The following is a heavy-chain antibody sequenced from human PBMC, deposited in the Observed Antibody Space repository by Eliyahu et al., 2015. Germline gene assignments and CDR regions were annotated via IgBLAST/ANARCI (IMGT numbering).Heavy chain of an antibody. J-gene: IGHJ5*01. CDR1: GYSISSGYY. CDR3: VRVGFRDGSFDS. D-gene: IGHD5-24*01. CDR2: VYHTGTT. Sequence: QVQLRESGPGQVKPSETLSLTCDVSGYSISSGYYWGWIRHSPGEGVECVGWVYHTGTTNYNPSLKSRVTMSADTSKNQFSLKLRSVTAADTAVYYCVRVGFRDGSFDSWGQGTLVTVSS. V-gene: IGHV4-38-2*01.